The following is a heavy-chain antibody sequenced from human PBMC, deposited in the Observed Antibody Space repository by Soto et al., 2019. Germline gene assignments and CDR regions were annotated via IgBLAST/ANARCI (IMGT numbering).Heavy chain of an antibody. V-gene: IGHV4-39*01. D-gene: IGHD2-2*01. CDR1: GGSISSSSYY. CDR2: IYYSGST. CDR3: ARQYCRSPGCTVCWYNP. J-gene: IGHJ5*02. Sequence: QLQLQESGPGLVKPSETLSLTCTVSGGSISSSSYYWGWIRQPPGKGLEWIGSIYYSGSTYYNPSLYSRSPISVVTSSIQSSLKQISVTPGDTAVDYWARQYCRSPGCTVCWYNPWGQGTLVTVSS.